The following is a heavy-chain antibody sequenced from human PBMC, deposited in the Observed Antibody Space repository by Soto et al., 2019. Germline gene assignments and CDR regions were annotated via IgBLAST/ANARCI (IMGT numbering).Heavy chain of an antibody. J-gene: IGHJ6*02. Sequence: ASVKVSCKASGGTFSSYYMHWVRQAPGQGLEWMGWINPNSGGTNYAQKFQGRVTMTRDTSISTAYMELSRLRSDDTAVYYCARDYGVTYYDFWSGYLSGMDVWGQGTTVTVSS. CDR1: GGTFSSYY. CDR2: INPNSGGT. CDR3: ARDYGVTYYDFWSGYLSGMDV. D-gene: IGHD3-3*01. V-gene: IGHV1-2*02.